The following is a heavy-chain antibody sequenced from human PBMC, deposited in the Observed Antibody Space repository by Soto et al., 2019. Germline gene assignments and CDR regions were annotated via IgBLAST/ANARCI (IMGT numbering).Heavy chain of an antibody. D-gene: IGHD2-15*01. Sequence: GGSLRLSCAASGFTFSSYWMSWVRQAPGKGLEWVANIKQDGSEKYYVDSVKGRFTISRDNAKNSLYLQMNSLRAEDTAVYYCARDRSVYCSGRSCLFQDWGQGTQVSV. J-gene: IGHJ4*02. CDR2: IKQDGSEK. CDR3: ARDRSVYCSGRSCLFQD. V-gene: IGHV3-7*01. CDR1: GFTFSSYW.